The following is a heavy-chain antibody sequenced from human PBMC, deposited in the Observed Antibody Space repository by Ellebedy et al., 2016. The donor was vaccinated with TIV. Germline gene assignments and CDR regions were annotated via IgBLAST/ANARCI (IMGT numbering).Heavy chain of an antibody. CDR3: ARERGSSWFVFDY. J-gene: IGHJ4*02. D-gene: IGHD6-13*01. V-gene: IGHV3-48*01. Sequence: GESLKISCAASGFTFSSYSMNWVRQAPGKGLEWVSYISSSSSTIYYADSVKGRFTISRDNAKNSLYLQMNSLRAEDTAVYYCARERGSSWFVFDYWGQGTLVTVSS. CDR1: GFTFSSYS. CDR2: ISSSSSTI.